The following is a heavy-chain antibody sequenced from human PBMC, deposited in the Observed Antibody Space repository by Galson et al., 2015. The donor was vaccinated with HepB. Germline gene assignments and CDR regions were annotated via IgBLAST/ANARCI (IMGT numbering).Heavy chain of an antibody. V-gene: IGHV1-69*10. J-gene: IGHJ2*01. Sequence: SVKVSCKASGGTFSSYAISWVRQAPGQGLEWMGGIIPIFGIANYAQKFQGRVTITADKSTSTAYMELSSLRSEDTAVYYCARPPTRGYTSWYFDLWGRGTLVTVSS. D-gene: IGHD5-18*01. CDR1: GGTFSSYA. CDR2: IIPIFGIA. CDR3: ARPPTRGYTSWYFDL.